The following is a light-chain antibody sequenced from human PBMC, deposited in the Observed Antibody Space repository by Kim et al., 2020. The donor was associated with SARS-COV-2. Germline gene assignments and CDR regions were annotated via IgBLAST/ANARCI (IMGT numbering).Light chain of an antibody. CDR2: QDS. Sequence: PGQTDSITYTGHKLGDKYVFWYQQKPGQSPVLVIYQDSKLPSGIPDRCSVSNSGDTATLTTSGTQAMDEADHYCQAWDSSTHVVFGGGTQLTVL. J-gene: IGLJ2*01. CDR1: KLGDKY. V-gene: IGLV3-1*01. CDR3: QAWDSSTHVV.